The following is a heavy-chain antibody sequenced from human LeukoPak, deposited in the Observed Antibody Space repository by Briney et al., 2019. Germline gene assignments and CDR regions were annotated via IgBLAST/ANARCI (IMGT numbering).Heavy chain of an antibody. CDR3: ARHMQQLVRFDY. J-gene: IGHJ4*02. Sequence: TSETLSLTCTVSGGSISSYYWSWIRQPPGKGLEWIGYIYYSGSTNYNPPLKSRVTISVDTSKNQFSLKLSSVTAADTAVYYCARHMQQLVRFDYWGQGTLVTVSS. CDR1: GGSISSYY. CDR2: IYYSGST. D-gene: IGHD6-13*01. V-gene: IGHV4-59*08.